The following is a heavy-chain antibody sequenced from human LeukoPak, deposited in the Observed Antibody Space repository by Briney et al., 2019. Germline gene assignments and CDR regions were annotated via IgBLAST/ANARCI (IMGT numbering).Heavy chain of an antibody. J-gene: IGHJ4*02. CDR1: GFTFSSYS. D-gene: IGHD2-2*02. CDR3: ASSFYSYRG. CDR2: ISSSSSTI. V-gene: IGHV3-48*01. Sequence: GGSLRLSCAASGFTFSSYSMNWVRQAPGKGLEWVSYISSSSSTIYYADSVRGRFTISRDNAKNSLYLQMNGLRAEDTAVYYCASSFYSYRGWGQGTLVTVSS.